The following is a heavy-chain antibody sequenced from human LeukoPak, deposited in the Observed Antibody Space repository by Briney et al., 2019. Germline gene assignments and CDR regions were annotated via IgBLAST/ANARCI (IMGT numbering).Heavy chain of an antibody. V-gene: IGHV1-18*01. Sequence: ASVKVSCKASGDTFTSYGFMWVRQAPGEGIEWMEWISTYNGNTNYAQKLQGRVTMTTDTSTSTAYMELRSLRSDDTALCYCARDLAVVTAFGQHAFDIWGQGTMVTVSS. CDR1: GDTFTSYG. CDR2: ISTYNGNT. J-gene: IGHJ3*02. CDR3: ARDLAVVTAFGQHAFDI. D-gene: IGHD2-21*02.